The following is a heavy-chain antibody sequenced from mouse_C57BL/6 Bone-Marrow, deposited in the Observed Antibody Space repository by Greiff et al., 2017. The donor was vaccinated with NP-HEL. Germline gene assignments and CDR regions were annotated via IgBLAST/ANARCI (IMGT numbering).Heavy chain of an antibody. J-gene: IGHJ4*01. CDR2: IYPYNGVS. V-gene: IGHV1-31*01. CDR1: GYSFTGYY. D-gene: IGHD2-10*02. Sequence: EVQLQQSGPELVKPGASVKISCKASGYSFTGYYMHWVKQSHGNILDWIGYIYPYNGVSSYNEKFKGKATLTVNKSTSTAYKKLRGQTSEDSAVYYYARHRMVHYAMDYWGQGTSVTVSS. CDR3: ARHRMVHYAMDY.